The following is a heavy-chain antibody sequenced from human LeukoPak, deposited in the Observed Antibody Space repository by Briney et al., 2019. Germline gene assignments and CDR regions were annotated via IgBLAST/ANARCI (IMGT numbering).Heavy chain of an antibody. J-gene: IGHJ5*02. D-gene: IGHD1-1*01. CDR1: GAFITRDTYY. V-gene: IGHV4-39*07. CDR2: IWFDGND. Sequence: SETLSLTCTVSGAFITRDTYYWAWVRQSPGKGLEWIGSIWFDGNDYYNPSLRSRVAMSVDPSKSQFSLRVNSVTAADTGIYYCVRDPRRRYEDWYDPWGQGTLVTVSS. CDR3: VRDPRRRYEDWYDP.